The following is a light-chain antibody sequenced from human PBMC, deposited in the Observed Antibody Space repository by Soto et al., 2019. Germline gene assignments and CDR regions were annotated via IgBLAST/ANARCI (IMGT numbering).Light chain of an antibody. CDR1: QSVSSN. J-gene: IGKJ2*01. CDR2: GAS. V-gene: IGKV3-15*01. Sequence: EIVMTQSPATLSVSPGERATLSCRASQSVSSNLAWYQQKPGQAPRLLIYGASTRATGIPATFSGSGSETEFTLTITSLQSEDFAVYYSQQYNNWPPYTFGQGTKLEIK. CDR3: QQYNNWPPYT.